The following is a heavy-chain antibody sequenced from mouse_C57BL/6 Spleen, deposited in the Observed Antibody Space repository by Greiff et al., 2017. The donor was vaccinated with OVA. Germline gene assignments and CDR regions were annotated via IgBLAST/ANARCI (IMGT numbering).Heavy chain of an antibody. J-gene: IGHJ3*01. D-gene: IGHD1-1*01. V-gene: IGHV1-80*01. CDR1: GYAFSSYW. CDR3: ARPTTVVDSWFAY. Sequence: VQLQQSGAELVKPGASVKISCKASGYAFSSYWMNWVKQRPGKGLEWIGQIYPGDGDTNYNGKFKGKATLPADKSSSTAYMQRSSLTSEDSAVYFCARPTTVVDSWFAYWGQGTLVTVSA. CDR2: IYPGDGDT.